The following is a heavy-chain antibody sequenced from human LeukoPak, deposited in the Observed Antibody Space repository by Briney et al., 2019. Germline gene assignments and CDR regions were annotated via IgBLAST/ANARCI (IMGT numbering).Heavy chain of an antibody. Sequence: PGGSLRLSCAASGFTVSSKYMSWVRQAPGKGLEWVSVMYSGGSTYYADSVEGRFTISRDNSKNTVYLQMKSLRAEDTAVYYCASVTMVRGPHFDYWGQGTLVTVSS. J-gene: IGHJ4*02. CDR1: GFTVSSKY. V-gene: IGHV3-53*01. D-gene: IGHD3-10*01. CDR3: ASVTMVRGPHFDY. CDR2: MYSGGST.